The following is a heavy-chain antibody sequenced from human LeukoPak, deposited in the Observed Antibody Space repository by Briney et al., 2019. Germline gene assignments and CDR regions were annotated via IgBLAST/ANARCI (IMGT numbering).Heavy chain of an antibody. V-gene: IGHV1-46*01. J-gene: IGHJ4*02. CDR2: INPSGGGT. CDR3: ARDCTNGVCPFDY. Sequence: ASVKVSCKASGYTFISYYMHWVRQAPGQGLEWMGIINPSGGGTSYAQKFQGRVTMTRDTSTSTVYMELSSLRSEDTAVYYCARDCTNGVCPFDYWGQGTLVTVSS. D-gene: IGHD2-8*01. CDR1: GYTFISYY.